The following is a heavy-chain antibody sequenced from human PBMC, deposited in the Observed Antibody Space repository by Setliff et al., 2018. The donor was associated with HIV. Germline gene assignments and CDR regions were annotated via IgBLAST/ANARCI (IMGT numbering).Heavy chain of an antibody. CDR2: IYYSGST. CDR1: GGSISSYY. CDR3: AKMGSPVGPDAFDI. J-gene: IGHJ3*02. V-gene: IGHV4-59*08. D-gene: IGHD2-8*01. Sequence: PSETLSLTCTVSGGSISSYYWSWIRQPPGKGLEWIGYIYYSGSTNYNPSLKSRVTISVDTSKNQFSLKLSSVTAADTAVYYCAKMGSPVGPDAFDIWGQGTMVTVSS.